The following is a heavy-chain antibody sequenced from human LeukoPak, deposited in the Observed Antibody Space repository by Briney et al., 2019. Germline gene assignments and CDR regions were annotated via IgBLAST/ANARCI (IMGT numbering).Heavy chain of an antibody. CDR3: VRGGGTFDN. CDR2: IKEDGSDK. J-gene: IGHJ4*02. CDR1: GFTFSSFW. D-gene: IGHD1-26*01. Sequence: GGSLRLSCAASGFTFSSFWMSWVRQAPGKGLEWVANIKEDGSDKNYVDSVKGRFTISRDNAKYSLYLQMNSLRDEDTAVYYCVRGGGTFDNWGQGTLVTVSS. V-gene: IGHV3-7*05.